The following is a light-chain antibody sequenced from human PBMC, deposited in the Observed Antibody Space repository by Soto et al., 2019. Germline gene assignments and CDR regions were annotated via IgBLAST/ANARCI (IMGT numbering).Light chain of an antibody. J-gene: IGKJ2*01. CDR2: DAS. V-gene: IGKV1-5*01. CDR3: QQYKSYSPYT. CDR1: QSISSW. Sequence: DIQMTQSPSTLSASIGDRVTITCRASQSISSWLAWYQQKPGKAPKFLIYDASSLESGGPSRFSGSGSGTEFTLTISSLQPDDFATYYCQQYKSYSPYTFGQGTKLEIK.